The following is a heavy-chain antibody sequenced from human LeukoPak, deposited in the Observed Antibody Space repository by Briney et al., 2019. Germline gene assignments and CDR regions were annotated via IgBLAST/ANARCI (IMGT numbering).Heavy chain of an antibody. D-gene: IGHD5-18*01. CDR1: GFTFSSYA. Sequence: PGGSLRLSCAASGFTFSSYAMHWVRQAPGKGLEWVAVISYDGSNKYYADSVKGRFTISRDNSKNTLYLQMNSLRAGDTAVYYCARVVDTAMVIYYYYYGMDVWGQGTTVTVSS. CDR2: ISYDGSNK. V-gene: IGHV3-30-3*01. J-gene: IGHJ6*02. CDR3: ARVVDTAMVIYYYYYGMDV.